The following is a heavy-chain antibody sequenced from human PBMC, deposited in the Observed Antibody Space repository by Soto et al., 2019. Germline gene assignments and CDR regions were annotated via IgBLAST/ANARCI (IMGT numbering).Heavy chain of an antibody. Sequence: QVQLVQSGAEVKKPGSSVKVSCKASGGTFSSYAISWVRQAPGQGLEWMGGIIPMFGTTNYAQKFQGRVTITADESTSTAPPAPPPPPPEDTAVYYCARVVTVVKSFHYWYFDLWGRGTLVTVSS. CDR1: GGTFSSYA. J-gene: IGHJ2*01. CDR3: ARVVTVVKSFHYWYFDL. V-gene: IGHV1-69*12. CDR2: IIPMFGTT. D-gene: IGHD2-15*01.